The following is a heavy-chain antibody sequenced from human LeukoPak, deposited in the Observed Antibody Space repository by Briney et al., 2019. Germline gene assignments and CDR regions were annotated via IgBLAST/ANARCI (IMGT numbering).Heavy chain of an antibody. Sequence: GESLKISCKASGYRFSSYWIGWVRQMPGKGLEWMGVIYPGDSDTTYGPPFQGQVTISADEAISTAYLQWSSLRASDTARYYCARHISWAGDSSGYYSDHWGQGTLVTVSS. CDR2: IYPGDSDT. V-gene: IGHV5-51*01. J-gene: IGHJ4*02. CDR1: GYRFSSYW. CDR3: ARHISWAGDSSGYYSDH. D-gene: IGHD3-22*01.